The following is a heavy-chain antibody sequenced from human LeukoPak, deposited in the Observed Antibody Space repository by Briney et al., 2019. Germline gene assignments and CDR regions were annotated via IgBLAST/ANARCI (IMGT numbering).Heavy chain of an antibody. Sequence: SETLSLTCTVSGGSISTSSYYWGWIRQPPGKGLEWIGSIYYSGSTYYNPSLKSRVTISVGMSKNQFSLKLSSVTAADTAVYYCARHSLGSSSFKFHYRGQGSLVTVSS. V-gene: IGHV4-39*01. D-gene: IGHD6-13*01. CDR1: GGSISTSSYY. J-gene: IGHJ4*02. CDR3: ARHSLGSSSFKFHY. CDR2: IYYSGST.